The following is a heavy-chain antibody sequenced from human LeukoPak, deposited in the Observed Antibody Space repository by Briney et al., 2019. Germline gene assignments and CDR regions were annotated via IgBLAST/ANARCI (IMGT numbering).Heavy chain of an antibody. D-gene: IGHD3-22*01. Sequence: SETLSLICTVSGGSISSYYWSWIRQPAGKGLEWIGRVYTSGSTNYNPSLKSRVTMSVDTSKNQFSLKLSSVTAADTAVYYCARDRHDYDSSGYYYVDYWGQGTLVTVSS. J-gene: IGHJ4*02. CDR2: VYTSGST. CDR1: GGSISSYY. V-gene: IGHV4-4*07. CDR3: ARDRHDYDSSGYYYVDY.